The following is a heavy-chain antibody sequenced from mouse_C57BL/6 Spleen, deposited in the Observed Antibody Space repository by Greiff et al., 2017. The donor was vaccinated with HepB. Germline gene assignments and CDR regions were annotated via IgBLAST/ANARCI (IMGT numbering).Heavy chain of an antibody. Sequence: VQLQQPGAELVKPGASVKMSCKASGYTFTSYWITWVKQRPVQGLEWIGDIYPGSGSTNYNEKFKSKATLTVDTSSSTAYMQLSSLTSEDSAVYYCARGYYGSSCRDYWGQGTTLAVSS. CDR1: GYTFTSYW. J-gene: IGHJ2*01. CDR3: ARGYYGSSCRDY. D-gene: IGHD1-1*01. CDR2: IYPGSGST. V-gene: IGHV1-55*01.